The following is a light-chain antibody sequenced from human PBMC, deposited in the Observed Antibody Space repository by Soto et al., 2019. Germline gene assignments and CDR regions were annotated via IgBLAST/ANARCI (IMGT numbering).Light chain of an antibody. V-gene: IGKV1-6*01. Sequence: AIQMTQSPSSLSASVGDRVTITCRASQGIGNDLGWYQQKSGKAPKLLIYAASNLQGGVPSRFSGSGSGTDFTPTISGLQPEDVATYYCLQDHSYPLTFGGGTKVEI. CDR2: AAS. J-gene: IGKJ4*01. CDR1: QGIGND. CDR3: LQDHSYPLT.